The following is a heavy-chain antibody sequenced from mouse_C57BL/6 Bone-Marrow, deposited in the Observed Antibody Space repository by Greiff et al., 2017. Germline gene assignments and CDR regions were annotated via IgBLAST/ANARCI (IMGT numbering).Heavy chain of an antibody. CDR2: IDPENGDT. J-gene: IGHJ2*01. D-gene: IGHD2-1*01. Sequence: EVKVEEPGAELVRPGASVKLSCTASGFNIKDDYMHWVKQRPEQGLEWIGWIDPENGDTAYASKFQGKATITVDTTSNTAYLQLSSLTSEDTSVYYCTTGYLLRPHWGQGTTLTVSS. CDR3: TTGYLLRPH. V-gene: IGHV14-4*01. CDR1: GFNIKDDY.